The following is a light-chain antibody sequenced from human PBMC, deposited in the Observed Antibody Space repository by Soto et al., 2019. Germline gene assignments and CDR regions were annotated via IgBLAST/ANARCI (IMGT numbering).Light chain of an antibody. CDR2: KAS. CDR1: QSISSW. J-gene: IGKJ2*01. CDR3: QQYSDYST. Sequence: DIQMTQSPSTLSASVGDRVTITCRASQSISSWLAWYQQKPGKAPKLLIYKASSLETGVPSRFRGSGSGTEFALTISSLQPDDFAAYYCQQYSDYSTFGQGTKLEI. V-gene: IGKV1-5*03.